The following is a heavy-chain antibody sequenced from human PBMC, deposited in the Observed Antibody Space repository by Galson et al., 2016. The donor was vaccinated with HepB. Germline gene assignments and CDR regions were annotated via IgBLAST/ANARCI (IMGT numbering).Heavy chain of an antibody. CDR3: AMAQNLELAVDY. Sequence: ETLSLTCTVSGASVNTIGSFYWTWIRQPPGKELEWIGYIFYTGTTYYNPSLESRVTISVDTSKNQFSLNLSSVTAADPAVYSCAMAQNLELAVDYCGQGALVTVSA. J-gene: IGHJ4*02. CDR1: GASVNTIGSFY. D-gene: IGHD1-1*01. V-gene: IGHV4-61*01. CDR2: IFYTGTT.